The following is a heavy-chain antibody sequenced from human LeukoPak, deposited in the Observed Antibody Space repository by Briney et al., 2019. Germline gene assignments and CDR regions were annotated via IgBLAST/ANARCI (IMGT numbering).Heavy chain of an antibody. J-gene: IGHJ5*02. D-gene: IGHD6-19*01. V-gene: IGHV3-7*04. Sequence: PVGSLRLSCAASGFTFSSHWMNWVRQAPGKGLEWVANINQDGGVQYYVDSVKGRFTISRDNAENSLYLQMNSLRAEDTAVYYCARGMTVAANWFDPWGQGTLVTVSS. CDR3: ARGMTVAANWFDP. CDR2: INQDGGVQ. CDR1: GFTFSSHW.